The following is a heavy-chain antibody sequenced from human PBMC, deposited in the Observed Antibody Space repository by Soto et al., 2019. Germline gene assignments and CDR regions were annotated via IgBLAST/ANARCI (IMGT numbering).Heavy chain of an antibody. J-gene: IGHJ4*02. CDR2: VSSSGNT. CDR1: GGSVSSGSYF. V-gene: IGHV4-61*01. CDR3: ARAQPFDS. Sequence: QVQLQASGPGLVKPSETLSLTCTVSGGSVSSGSYFWSWVRQPPGKGLELIGYVSSSGNTNYNPSLKRRVTLSLDTSKNQFSLNLRSVTAADTAVYYCARAQPFDSWGQGILVTVSS. D-gene: IGHD2-2*01.